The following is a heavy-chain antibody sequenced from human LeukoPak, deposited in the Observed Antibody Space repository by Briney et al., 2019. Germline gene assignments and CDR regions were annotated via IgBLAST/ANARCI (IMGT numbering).Heavy chain of an antibody. D-gene: IGHD5-24*01. CDR2: IKQDGSEK. CDR3: ARGRDGYNRGLDY. V-gene: IGHV3-7*01. Sequence: GGSLRLSCAASGFTFSSYWMSWVRQAPGKGLEWVANIKQDGSEKNYVDSVKGRLTISRDNAKNSLYLQMNSLRADDTAVYYCARGRDGYNRGLDYWGQGTLVTVSS. CDR1: GFTFSSYW. J-gene: IGHJ4*02.